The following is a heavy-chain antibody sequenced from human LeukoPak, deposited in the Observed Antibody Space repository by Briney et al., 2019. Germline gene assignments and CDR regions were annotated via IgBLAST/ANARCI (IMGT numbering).Heavy chain of an antibody. Sequence: SETLSLTCTVSGGSISSYYWSWIRQPAGKGLEWIGRIYTSGSTNYNPSLKSRVTMSVDTSKNQFSLKLSSVTAADTAVYYCARSGEAVFLEWLLPLYYYMDVWGKGTTVTVSS. D-gene: IGHD3-3*01. CDR2: IYTSGST. V-gene: IGHV4-4*07. CDR3: ARSGEAVFLEWLLPLYYYMDV. CDR1: GGSISSYY. J-gene: IGHJ6*03.